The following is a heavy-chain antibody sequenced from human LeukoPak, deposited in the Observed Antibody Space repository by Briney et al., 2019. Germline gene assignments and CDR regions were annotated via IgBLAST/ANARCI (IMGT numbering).Heavy chain of an antibody. D-gene: IGHD3-10*01. Sequence: PSQTLSLTCTVSGGSISSGAYYWPWIRQPAGTGLEWIGRIYRSGSTNYNRSLQSRVTISVDTSKNQFSLKLSSVTAADTAVYYCAREGLNMVRGVIPKEAWGWFDPWGQGTLVTVSS. CDR3: AREGLNMVRGVIPKEAWGWFDP. V-gene: IGHV4-61*02. J-gene: IGHJ5*02. CDR1: GGSISSGAYY. CDR2: IYRSGST.